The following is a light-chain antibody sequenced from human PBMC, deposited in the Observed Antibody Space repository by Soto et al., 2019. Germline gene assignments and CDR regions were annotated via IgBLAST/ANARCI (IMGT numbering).Light chain of an antibody. CDR3: CSYAGGTTFGV. V-gene: IGLV2-23*03. Sequence: QSALTQPASVSGSPGQSITISCTGTSSDVGSYNLVSWYQQHPGKAPKLIIYEGSKWPSGVSNRFSGSKSGNTASLTSSGLQAEDEADYYCCSYAGGTTFGVFGTGTKLTVL. J-gene: IGLJ1*01. CDR2: EGS. CDR1: SSDVGSYNL.